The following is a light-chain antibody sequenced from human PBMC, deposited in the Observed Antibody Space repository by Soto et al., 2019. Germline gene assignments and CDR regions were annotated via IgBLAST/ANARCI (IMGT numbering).Light chain of an antibody. V-gene: IGKV1-5*03. Sequence: IQVTQSPSSLSASVGDRFTITWRASQTIRSGLAWYQQKPGKAPKLLIYKASTLKSGAPSRFSGSGSGTDFTLTISSLEPEDFAVYYCQQRSNWPITFGQGTRLEI. CDR2: KAS. J-gene: IGKJ5*01. CDR1: QTIRSG. CDR3: QQRSNWPIT.